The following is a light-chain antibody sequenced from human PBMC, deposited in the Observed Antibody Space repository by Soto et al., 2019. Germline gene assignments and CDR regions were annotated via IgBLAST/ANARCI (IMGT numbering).Light chain of an antibody. V-gene: IGLV8-61*01. CDR2: STS. J-gene: IGLJ3*02. Sequence: QTVVTQEPSSSVSLGGTVTLTFGGGSASVSTRYYPSWYQQTPGQAPRTLIYSTSTRSSGVPDRFSGSIVGNKAALTISGAQADDESDYYCVLYMGSGIWVFGGGTKVTVL. CDR3: VLYMGSGIWV. CDR1: SASVSTRYY.